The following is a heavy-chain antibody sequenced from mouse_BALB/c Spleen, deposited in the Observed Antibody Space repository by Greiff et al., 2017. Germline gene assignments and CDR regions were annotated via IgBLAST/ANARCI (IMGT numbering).Heavy chain of an antibody. CDR1: GFTFSSFG. Sequence: EVQGVESGGGLVQPGGSRKLSCAASGFTFSSFGMHWVRQAPEKGLEWVAYISSGSSTIYYADTVKGRFTISRDNPKNTLFLQMTSLRSEDTAMYYCARSGITWFAYWGQGTLVTVSA. V-gene: IGHV5-17*02. D-gene: IGHD2-4*01. J-gene: IGHJ3*01. CDR3: ARSGITWFAY. CDR2: ISSGSSTI.